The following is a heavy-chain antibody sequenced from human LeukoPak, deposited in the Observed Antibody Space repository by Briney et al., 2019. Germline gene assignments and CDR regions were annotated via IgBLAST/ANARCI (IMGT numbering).Heavy chain of an antibody. D-gene: IGHD3-16*01. CDR2: ISYDGSNK. J-gene: IGHJ6*02. Sequence: GGSLRLSCAASGFTFSSYGMHWVRQAPGKGLEWVAVISYDGSNKYYADSVKGRFTISRDNSKNTLYLQMNSLRAEDTAVYYCASTTPGLGEYYYYGMDVWGQGTTVTVSS. CDR1: GFTFSSYG. CDR3: ASTTPGLGEYYYYGMDV. V-gene: IGHV3-30*03.